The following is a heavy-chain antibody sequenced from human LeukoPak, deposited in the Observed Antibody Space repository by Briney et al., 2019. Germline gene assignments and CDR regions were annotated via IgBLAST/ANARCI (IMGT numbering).Heavy chain of an antibody. CDR3: ARAVRSELRWGYFDY. V-gene: IGHV3-30-3*01. J-gene: IGHJ4*02. D-gene: IGHD3-16*01. CDR2: ISYDGSNK. CDR1: GFTFSSYA. Sequence: GGSLRLSCAASGFTFSSYAMHWVRQAPDKGLEWVAVISYDGSNKYYADSVKGRFTISRDNSKNTLYLQMNSLRAEDTAVYYCARAVRSELRWGYFDYWGQGTLVTVSS.